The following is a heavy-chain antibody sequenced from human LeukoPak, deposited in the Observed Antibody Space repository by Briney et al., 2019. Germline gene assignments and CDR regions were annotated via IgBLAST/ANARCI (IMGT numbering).Heavy chain of an antibody. D-gene: IGHD1-26*01. V-gene: IGHV3-23*01. J-gene: IGHJ4*02. CDR1: GFTLSRHS. CDR2: ISGSGGST. Sequence: GGFPIISSVAPGFTLSRHSYRRGRLAPRKGAVGGSGISGSGGSTYYADSVKGRFTISRDNSKNSLYLQMNSLRAEDTAVYYCVKDSVGATTPSDYWGQGTLVTVSS. CDR3: VKDSVGATTPSDY.